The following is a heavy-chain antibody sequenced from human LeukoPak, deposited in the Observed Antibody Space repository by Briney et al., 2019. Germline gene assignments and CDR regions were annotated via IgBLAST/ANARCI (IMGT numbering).Heavy chain of an antibody. CDR1: AFSFGSYA. V-gene: IGHV3-23*01. J-gene: IGHJ1*01. CDR2: VSGSSSNT. CDR3: ASPYCSSTTCYPRTFHH. D-gene: IGHD2-2*01. Sequence: PGGSLRLSCAASAFSFGSYAMAWVRQAPGKGLEWVSSVSGSSSNTYYTDSVKGRFTISRDNSKNSLYLQMNSLRAEDTAVYYCASPYCSSTTCYPRTFHHWGQGTLVTVSS.